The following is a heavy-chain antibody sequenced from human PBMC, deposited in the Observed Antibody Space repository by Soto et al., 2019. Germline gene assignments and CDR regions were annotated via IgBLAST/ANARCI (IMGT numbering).Heavy chain of an antibody. J-gene: IGHJ3*02. D-gene: IGHD3-16*02. V-gene: IGHV1-18*01. Sequence: ASVKVSCTSSGYTFTIYGVNWVRQAPGQGLEWMGWISAYNGNTNYAQKLQGRVTMTTDTSTSTAYMELRSLRSDDTAVYYCAREDYDYIWGSYRTDGAFDIWGQGTMVTVS. CDR1: GYTFTIYG. CDR2: ISAYNGNT. CDR3: AREDYDYIWGSYRTDGAFDI.